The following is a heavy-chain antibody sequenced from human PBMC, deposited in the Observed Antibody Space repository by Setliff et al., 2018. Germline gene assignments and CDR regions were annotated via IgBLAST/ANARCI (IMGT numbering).Heavy chain of an antibody. Sequence: ASVKVSCKASGYTFTGYYMHWVRQAPGQGLEWMGWINPNSGGTNYAQKFQGRVTMTRDTSISTAYMELRRLRSDDTAVYYCARTLGYSYGPYYYYYYMDVWGKGTTVTVSS. V-gene: IGHV1-2*02. J-gene: IGHJ6*03. CDR2: INPNSGGT. D-gene: IGHD5-18*01. CDR3: ARTLGYSYGPYYYYYYMDV. CDR1: GYTFTGYY.